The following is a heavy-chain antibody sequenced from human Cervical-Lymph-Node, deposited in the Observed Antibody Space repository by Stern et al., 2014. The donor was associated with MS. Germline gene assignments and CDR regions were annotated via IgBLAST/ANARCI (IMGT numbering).Heavy chain of an antibody. D-gene: IGHD1-14*01. J-gene: IGHJ5*02. CDR2: ISAYNVNT. Sequence: QDQLVESGGELKKPGESVKVSCKASGFALTSAGISWVRQAPGQGLEWLGWISAYNVNTNYAQRFQVRVNMTTDTSTSTAYMELRSLRSDDTAVYYCARHSIKGYNCFDTWGQGTLVTVSS. CDR1: GFALTSAG. V-gene: IGHV1-18*01. CDR3: ARHSIKGYNCFDT.